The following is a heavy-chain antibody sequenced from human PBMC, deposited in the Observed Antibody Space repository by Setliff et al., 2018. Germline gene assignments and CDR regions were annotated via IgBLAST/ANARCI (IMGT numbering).Heavy chain of an antibody. D-gene: IGHD2-2*03. V-gene: IGHV1-8*02. J-gene: IGHJ4*02. CDR2: MNPNSGRT. Sequence: GASVKVSCKASGYTFTAYDIVWVRQATGQGPEWMGWMNPNSGRTGYPQKFQGRVTMTRNTSISTAYMELRSLRSDDTAVYYCARGPVDFVVVPAAAVFDFWGQGTLVTVSS. CDR3: ARGPVDFVVVPAAAVFDF. CDR1: GYTFTAYD.